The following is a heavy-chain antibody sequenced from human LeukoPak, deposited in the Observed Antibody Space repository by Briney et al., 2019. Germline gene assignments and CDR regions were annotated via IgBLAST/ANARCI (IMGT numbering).Heavy chain of an antibody. CDR2: SSAYNGNT. V-gene: IGHV1-18*01. CDR3: ARDKSLRQLVSYYYYYMDV. J-gene: IGHJ6*03. CDR1: GYTFTSYG. Sequence: GASVKVSCKASGYTFTSYGISWVRQAPGQGLEWRGWSSAYNGNTNYAQKLQGRVTMTTDTSTSTVYMELRSLRSDDTAVYYCARDKSLRQLVSYYYYYMDVWGKGTTVTVSS. D-gene: IGHD6-6*01.